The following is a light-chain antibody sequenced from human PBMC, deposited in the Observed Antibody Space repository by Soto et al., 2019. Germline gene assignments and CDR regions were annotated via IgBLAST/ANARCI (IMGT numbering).Light chain of an antibody. J-gene: IGLJ1*01. Sequence: QSALTQPASVSGSPGQSITISCTGTSSDVGGYNYVSWYQQNPGKAPKLMIYDVNNRPSGVSYRFSGSKSGNTASLTISGIQAEDEADYYCSSHASSSTRVFGTGTKLTVL. CDR1: SSDVGGYNY. V-gene: IGLV2-14*01. CDR3: SSHASSSTRV. CDR2: DVN.